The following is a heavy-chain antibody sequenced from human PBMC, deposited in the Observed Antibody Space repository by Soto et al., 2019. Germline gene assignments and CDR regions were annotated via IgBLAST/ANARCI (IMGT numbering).Heavy chain of an antibody. V-gene: IGHV4-59*01. CDR3: ARDVRFLEWLPSSAFDI. CDR1: GGSISGYY. J-gene: IGHJ3*02. Sequence: PSETLSLTCTVSGGSISGYYWSWIRQPPGKGLEWIGYMYNTGSTVYNPSFKSRVTISVDTSKNQFSLKLNSVTAADTAVYYCARDVRFLEWLPSSAFDIWGQGTMVTVSS. CDR2: MYNTGST. D-gene: IGHD3-3*01.